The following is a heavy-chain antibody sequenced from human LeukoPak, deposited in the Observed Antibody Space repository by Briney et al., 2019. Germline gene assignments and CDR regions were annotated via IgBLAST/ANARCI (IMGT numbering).Heavy chain of an antibody. D-gene: IGHD2-2*01. J-gene: IGHJ5*02. CDR3: ARDPMSYCSSTSCPLVFDP. Sequence: PSETLSLTCTVSGGSISSYYWSWIRQPAVKGLEWIGRIYTSGSTNYNPSLKSRVTMSVDTSKNQFSLKLSSVTAADTAVYYCARDPMSYCSSTSCPLVFDPWGQGTLVTVSS. CDR1: GGSISSYY. V-gene: IGHV4-4*07. CDR2: IYTSGST.